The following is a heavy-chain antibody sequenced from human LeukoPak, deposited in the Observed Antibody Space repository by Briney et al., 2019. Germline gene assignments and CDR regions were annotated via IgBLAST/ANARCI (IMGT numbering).Heavy chain of an antibody. V-gene: IGHV1-69*13. D-gene: IGHD5-18*01. J-gene: IGHJ3*02. CDR2: IFPIFGTA. Sequence: ASVKVSCKASGGTFSSYAISWVRQAPGQGLEWIGGIFPIFGTANYAQKFQGRVTITADESTSTAYMELSSLRSEDTAVYYCAPPLELIQLWSPYYSFDIWGQRKMGTVFS. CDR1: GGTFSSYA. CDR3: APPLELIQLWSPYYSFDI.